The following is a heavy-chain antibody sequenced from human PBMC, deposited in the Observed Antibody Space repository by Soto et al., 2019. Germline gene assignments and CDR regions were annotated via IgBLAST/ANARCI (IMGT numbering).Heavy chain of an antibody. CDR1: ADSFSSYG. J-gene: IGHJ1*01. CDR3: ARVFPDGWVEPGVVRGYLDT. Sequence: VQLVQYGAAVKEPGSAVKVSCKAPADSFSSYGISWVRQATGPGLEWMGGLIPIFGTTNYAEKFQGRVTITADESTNTAYMELSSLRSEDTALYYCARVFPDGWVEPGVVRGYLDTWGRGTLVTVSS. CDR2: LIPIFGTT. D-gene: IGHD3-3*01. V-gene: IGHV1-69*01.